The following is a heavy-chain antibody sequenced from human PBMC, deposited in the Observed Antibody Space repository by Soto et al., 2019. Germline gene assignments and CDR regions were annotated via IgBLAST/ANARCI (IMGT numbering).Heavy chain of an antibody. D-gene: IGHD5-18*01. CDR2: IIPIFGTA. CDR3: ARDGDTAMAPYGMDV. V-gene: IGHV1-69*13. CDR1: GGTFSSYA. Sequence: GVSVKVSCKASGGTFSSYAISWVRQAPGQGLEWMGGIIPIFGTADYAQKFQGRVTITADESTSTAYMELSSLRSEDTAVYYCARDGDTAMAPYGMDVWGQGTTVTVSS. J-gene: IGHJ6*02.